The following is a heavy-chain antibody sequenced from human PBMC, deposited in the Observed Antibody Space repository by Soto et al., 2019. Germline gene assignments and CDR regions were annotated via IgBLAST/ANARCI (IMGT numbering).Heavy chain of an antibody. J-gene: IGHJ4*02. D-gene: IGHD3-22*01. V-gene: IGHV4-59*01. CDR1: GGSISGYY. Sequence: SETMSLTCTVSGGSISGYYWTWIRQPPGKGLEWIGSIYYSGNTYYNPSLGSRVTISVDTSKNQFSLTLTSVTAADTAVYYCARDMHSSGYYDYWGPGTLVTVSS. CDR2: IYYSGNT. CDR3: ARDMHSSGYYDY.